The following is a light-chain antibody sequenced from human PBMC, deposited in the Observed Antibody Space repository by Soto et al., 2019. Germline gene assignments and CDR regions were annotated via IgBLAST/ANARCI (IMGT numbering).Light chain of an antibody. V-gene: IGKV1-9*01. J-gene: IGKJ3*01. CDR3: QQLSGFPLT. Sequence: DIQLTQSPSFLSASVGDRVTITCRASQGISSYLGWYQQKPGKAPKLLIYAASTLQSGVPSRFSGSGSGTEFTLTISSLQPEDFVTYYCQQLSGFPLTFGPGTKVDIK. CDR2: AAS. CDR1: QGISSY.